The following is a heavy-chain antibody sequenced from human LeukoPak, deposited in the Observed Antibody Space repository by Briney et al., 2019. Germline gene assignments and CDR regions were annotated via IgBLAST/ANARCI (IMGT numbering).Heavy chain of an antibody. V-gene: IGHV3-23*01. CDR2: IHPSGTNT. CDR1: GFTFSNYG. J-gene: IGHJ4*02. Sequence: GGSLRLCCAASGFTFSNYGMIWVRQAPGKGLEWVSTIHPSGTNTHYADSVKGRFTISRDNSKNKLFLLMSTLRADDTAIYYCARALIGYYFDYWGQGTLVTVSS. CDR3: ARALIGYYFDY. D-gene: IGHD2-8*01.